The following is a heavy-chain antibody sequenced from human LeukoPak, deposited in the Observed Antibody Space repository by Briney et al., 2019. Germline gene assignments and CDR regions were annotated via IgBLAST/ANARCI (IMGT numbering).Heavy chain of an antibody. CDR3: ARRRWVWLPTPTSRGWFDP. Sequence: SETLSLTCIVSGGSISTNSYSWGWLRQPPGKGLEWIGTLYYNGNSYYTPSLERRVTISVDTSKNQFSLKLSSVTAADTAVYYCARRRWVWLPTPTSRGWFDPWGQGTLVTVSS. J-gene: IGHJ5*02. CDR2: LYYNGNS. D-gene: IGHD5-12*01. V-gene: IGHV4-39*07. CDR1: GGSISTNSYS.